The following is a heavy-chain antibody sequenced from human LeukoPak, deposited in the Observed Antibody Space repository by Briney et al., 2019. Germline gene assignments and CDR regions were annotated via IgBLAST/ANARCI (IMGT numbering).Heavy chain of an antibody. J-gene: IGHJ4*02. CDR2: INSDGSST. Sequence: GGSLRLSCVASGFTFSSYWMHWVRQAPGKGLVWVSRINSDGSSTSYADSVKGRFTISRDNAKNTLYLQMNSLRAEDAAVYYCARDWEAERSGSSEFDYWGQGTLVTVSS. D-gene: IGHD1-26*01. CDR1: GFTFSSYW. CDR3: ARDWEAERSGSSEFDY. V-gene: IGHV3-74*01.